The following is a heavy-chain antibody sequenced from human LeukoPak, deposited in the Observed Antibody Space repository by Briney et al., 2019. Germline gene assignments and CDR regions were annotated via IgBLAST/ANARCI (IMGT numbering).Heavy chain of an antibody. J-gene: IGHJ4*02. CDR3: ARDRRNGDEGCDY. V-gene: IGHV3-33*01. CDR1: GFTFSSYG. CDR2: IWYDGSNK. D-gene: IGHD1-1*01. Sequence: PGGSLRLSCAASGFTFSSYGMHWVRQAPGKGLEWVATIWYDGSNKYYADSVKGRFTISRDNSKNTLSLQMNSLRAEDTAVYYCARDRRNGDEGCDYWGQGTLVTVSS.